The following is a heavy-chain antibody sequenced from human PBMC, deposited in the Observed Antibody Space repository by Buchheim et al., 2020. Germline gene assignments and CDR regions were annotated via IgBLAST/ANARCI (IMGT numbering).Heavy chain of an antibody. J-gene: IGHJ6*03. V-gene: IGHV3-7*01. CDR3: ATQWEEDIADYLDV. Sequence: EVHLVESGGGLVQPGGSLRLSCAASGFTFTNYWMSWVRQVPEKGLEWVANIKYDASQKYYVDSVKGRFTISRDNAKNSLYLEMNSLKVEDTAVYYCATQWEEDIADYLDVWGKGTT. D-gene: IGHD2-15*01. CDR1: GFTFTNYW. CDR2: IKYDASQK.